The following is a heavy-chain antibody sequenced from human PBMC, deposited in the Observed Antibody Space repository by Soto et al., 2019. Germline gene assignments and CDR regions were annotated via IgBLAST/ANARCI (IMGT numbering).Heavy chain of an antibody. CDR2: IRYDGSNK. Sequence: GGSLRLSCAASGFTFSSYGMHWVRQAPGKGLEWVAVIRYDGSNKYYVDSVKGRFTISRDNAKNTLYLQMDSLRAEDTAVYYCVTDYDAKGWGTYWGQGNLVTVSS. D-gene: IGHD3-16*01. V-gene: IGHV3-33*03. CDR3: VTDYDAKGWGTY. J-gene: IGHJ4*02. CDR1: GFTFSSYG.